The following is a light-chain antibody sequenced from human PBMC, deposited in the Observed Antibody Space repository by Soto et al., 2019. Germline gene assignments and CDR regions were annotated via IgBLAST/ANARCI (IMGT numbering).Light chain of an antibody. V-gene: IGKV1-39*01. J-gene: IGKJ2*01. CDR3: QQSYRTPRT. CDR1: QSSSSY. CDR2: SAS. Sequence: DIQMTQSPSSLSASVGDRVTITCRASQSSSSYLNWYQQKPGKAPKLLIYSASSLQSGVPSRFSGSGSGTDFTLTISRLQPEDFATYYCQQSYRTPRTFGQGTKLEIK.